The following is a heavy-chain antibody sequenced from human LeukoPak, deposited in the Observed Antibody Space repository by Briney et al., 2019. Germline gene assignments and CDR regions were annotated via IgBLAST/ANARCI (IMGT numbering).Heavy chain of an antibody. CDR3: AKDRRYQLLGGWFDP. V-gene: IGHV3-23*01. Sequence: GGSLRLSCAASGFTFSSYAVSWVRQAPGKGLEWVSAISGSGGSTYYADSVKGRFTISRDNSKNTLYLQMNSLRAEDTAVYYCAKDRRYQLLGGWFDPWGQGTLVTVSS. J-gene: IGHJ5*02. CDR2: ISGSGGST. D-gene: IGHD2-2*01. CDR1: GFTFSSYA.